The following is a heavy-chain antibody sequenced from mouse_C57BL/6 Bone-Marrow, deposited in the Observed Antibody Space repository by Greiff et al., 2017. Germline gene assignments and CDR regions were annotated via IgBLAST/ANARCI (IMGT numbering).Heavy chain of an antibody. J-gene: IGHJ4*01. V-gene: IGHV1-19*01. CDR3: ASFLTTVVAPYAMDY. CDR1: GYTFTDYY. CDR2: INPYNGGT. Sequence: EVQLQQSGPVLVKPGASVKMSCKASGYTFTDYYMNWVKQSHGKSLEWIGVINPYNGGTSYNQKFKGKTTLTVDKSSSTAYMELNSLTSEDSAVYYCASFLTTVVAPYAMDYWGQGTSVTVSS. D-gene: IGHD1-1*01.